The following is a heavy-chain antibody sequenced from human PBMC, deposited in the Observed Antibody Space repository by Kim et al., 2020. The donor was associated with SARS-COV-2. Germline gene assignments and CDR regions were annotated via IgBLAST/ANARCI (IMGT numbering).Heavy chain of an antibody. V-gene: IGHV4-59*01. Sequence: SETLSLTCTVSGGSISSYYWSWIRQPPRKGLEWIGYIYYSGSTNYNPSLKSRVTISVDTSKNQFSLKLSSVTAADTAVYYCARVTDEGYGSGSHIDYWGQGTLVTVSS. J-gene: IGHJ4*02. D-gene: IGHD3-10*01. CDR3: ARVTDEGYGSGSHIDY. CDR2: IYYSGST. CDR1: GGSISSYY.